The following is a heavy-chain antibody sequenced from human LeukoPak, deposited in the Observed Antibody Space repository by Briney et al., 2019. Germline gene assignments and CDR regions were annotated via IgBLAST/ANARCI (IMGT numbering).Heavy chain of an antibody. CDR3: ARDEGGMDFDY. CDR2: INPNSGGT. J-gene: IGHJ4*02. V-gene: IGHV1-2*02. CDR1: GYTFTGYY. Sequence: EASVKVSCKASGYTFTGYYMHWVRQAPGQGLEWMGWINPNSGGTNYAQKFQGRVTITRDTSISTAYMELSRLRSDDTAVYYCARDEGGMDFDYWGQGTLVTVSS. D-gene: IGHD1-26*01.